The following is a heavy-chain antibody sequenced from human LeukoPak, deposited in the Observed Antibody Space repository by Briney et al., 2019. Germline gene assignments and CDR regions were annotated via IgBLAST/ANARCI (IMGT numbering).Heavy chain of an antibody. D-gene: IGHD3-22*01. V-gene: IGHV4-61*02. CDR3: ARDTYDSSGYYYRGGEYYFDY. J-gene: IGHJ4*02. CDR1: GGSISSSSYS. Sequence: SETLSLTCTVSGGSISSSSYSWGWIRQPAGKGLEWIGRIYTSGSTNYNPSLKSRVTMSVDTSKNQFSLKLSSVTAADTAVYYCARDTYDSSGYYYRGGEYYFDYWGQGTLVTVSS. CDR2: IYTSGST.